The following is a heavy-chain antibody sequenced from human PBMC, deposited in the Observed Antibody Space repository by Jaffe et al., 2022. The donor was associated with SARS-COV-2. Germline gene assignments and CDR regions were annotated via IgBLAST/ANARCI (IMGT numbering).Heavy chain of an antibody. J-gene: IGHJ6*02. Sequence: QVQLVQSGAEVKKPGASVKVSCKASGYTFTSYGISWVRQAPGQGLEWMGWISAYNGNTNYAQKLQGRVTMTTDTSTSTAYMELRSLRSDDTAVYYCARDRVISVAGTGAYYYYGMDVWGQGTTVTVSS. CDR2: ISAYNGNT. CDR1: GYTFTSYG. V-gene: IGHV1-18*01. D-gene: IGHD6-19*01. CDR3: ARDRVISVAGTGAYYYYGMDV.